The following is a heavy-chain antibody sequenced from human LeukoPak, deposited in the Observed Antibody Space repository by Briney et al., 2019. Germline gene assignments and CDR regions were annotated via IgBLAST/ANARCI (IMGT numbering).Heavy chain of an antibody. D-gene: IGHD4-11*01. CDR3: ARAGDYSDYVFDY. V-gene: IGHV4-59*01. J-gene: IGHJ4*02. CDR2: LYYSGRT. CDR1: GGSITSYY. Sequence: SETLSLTCTVSGGSITSYYWSWIRQPPGKGLEWIGYLYYSGRTNYNPSLKSRVTISLDTSKNQFSLKLSSVTAADTAVYYCARAGDYSDYVFDYWGQGTLVTVSS.